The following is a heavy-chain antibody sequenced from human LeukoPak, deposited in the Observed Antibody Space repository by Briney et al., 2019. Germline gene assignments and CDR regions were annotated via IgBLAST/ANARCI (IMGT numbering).Heavy chain of an antibody. CDR2: MNPKSGYT. V-gene: IGHV1-8*03. Sequence: ASVKVSCKAPGYTFTSLDINWVRQATGQGLEWMGWMNPKSGYTGSAQQFQGRVTFTRSTSISTAYMELSSLRSEDTAVYYCVRVDGSPDFWGQGTLVTVSS. CDR1: GYTFTSLD. J-gene: IGHJ4*02. D-gene: IGHD3-22*01. CDR3: VRVDGSPDF.